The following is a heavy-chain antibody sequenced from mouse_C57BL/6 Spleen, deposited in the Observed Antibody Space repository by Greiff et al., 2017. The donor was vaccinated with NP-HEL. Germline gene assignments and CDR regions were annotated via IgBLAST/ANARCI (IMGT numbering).Heavy chain of an antibody. CDR1: GFNIKDDY. Sequence: EVQLQQSGAELVRPGASVKLSCTASGFNIKDDYMHWVKQRPEQGLEWIGWIDPENGDTEYASKFQGKATITADTSSNTAYLQLSSLTSEDTAVYYCTTSIYYGSSSVAYWGQGTLVTVSA. D-gene: IGHD1-1*01. CDR2: IDPENGDT. V-gene: IGHV14-4*01. J-gene: IGHJ3*01. CDR3: TTSIYYGSSSVAY.